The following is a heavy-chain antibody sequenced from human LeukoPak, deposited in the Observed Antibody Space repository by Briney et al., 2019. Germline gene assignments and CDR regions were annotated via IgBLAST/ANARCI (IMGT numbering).Heavy chain of an antibody. D-gene: IGHD3-22*01. J-gene: IGHJ4*02. CDR2: ISGSGGST. CDR3: AKGGYYDSSGYYLFDY. CDR1: GFTFSSYA. V-gene: IGHV3-23*01. Sequence: GGSLRLSCAASGFTFSSYAMSWVRQAPGKGLEWVSAISGSGGSTYYADSVKGRFTISRDNSKNTLYLQMNSLRAEDTAVYYCAKGGYYDSSGYYLFDYWGQGTLVTVSS.